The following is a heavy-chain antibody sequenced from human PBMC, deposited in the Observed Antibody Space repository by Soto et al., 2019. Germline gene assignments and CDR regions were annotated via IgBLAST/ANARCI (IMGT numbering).Heavy chain of an antibody. CDR1: GGSISTYY. D-gene: IGHD6-25*01. V-gene: IGHV4-59*01. CDR2: IYYDGST. CDR3: ARDQLSSGLYVWFDP. J-gene: IGHJ5*02. Sequence: HVQLQESGPGLVKPSETLSLTCTVSGGSISTYYWSWIRQPPGKGLEWIGYIYYDGSTSYNPSLKSRVTISVDTSKNPFPLILSSVTSADTAVYYCARDQLSSGLYVWFDPWGQGTLVTVSS.